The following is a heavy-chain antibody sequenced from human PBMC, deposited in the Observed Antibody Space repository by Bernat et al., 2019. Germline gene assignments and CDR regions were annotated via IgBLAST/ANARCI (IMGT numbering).Heavy chain of an antibody. D-gene: IGHD1-26*01. CDR2: ISSSSSYI. CDR3: ARALGVGVTRIGDVFDI. CDR1: GFIFSSYS. Sequence: EVQLVESGGGLVKPGGPLRLSCAASGFIFSSYSMNWVRQAPGKGLEWVSSISSSSSYIYYADSMKGRFTISRDNAKNSLHLQMNSLRAEDTAVYYCARALGVGVTRIGDVFDIWGQGTMVTVSS. V-gene: IGHV3-21*01. J-gene: IGHJ3*02.